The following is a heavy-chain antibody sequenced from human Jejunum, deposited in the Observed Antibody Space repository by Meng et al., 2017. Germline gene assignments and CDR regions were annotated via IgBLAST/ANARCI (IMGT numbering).Heavy chain of an antibody. V-gene: IGHV3-11*01. Sequence: VELGEAGGGLVKPGGSLRLSCAASGCTFSDYQMSWIRQAPGKRLEWVSCIAPSGSTIYYADSVGGRFTFSRDNAKNSLYLQMNSLRVEDTAVYYCARGCTRPDYWGQGTLVTVSS. J-gene: IGHJ4*02. D-gene: IGHD2-2*01. CDR1: GCTFSDYQ. CDR2: IAPSGSTI. CDR3: ARGCTRPDY.